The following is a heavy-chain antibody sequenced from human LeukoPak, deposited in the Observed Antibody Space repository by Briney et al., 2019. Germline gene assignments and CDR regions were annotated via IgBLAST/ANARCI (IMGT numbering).Heavy chain of an antibody. CDR2: ISGSAEKT. Sequence: PGGSLRLSCAASGFAFSSHAMTWVRQAPGKGLEWVSSISGSAEKTYYADSVKGRFTISRDNAKNTLYLQMNSLRAEDTAVYYCARDLPKYYYGMDVWGQGSTVTVSS. J-gene: IGHJ6*02. CDR3: ARDLPKYYYGMDV. CDR1: GFAFSSHA. V-gene: IGHV3-23*01.